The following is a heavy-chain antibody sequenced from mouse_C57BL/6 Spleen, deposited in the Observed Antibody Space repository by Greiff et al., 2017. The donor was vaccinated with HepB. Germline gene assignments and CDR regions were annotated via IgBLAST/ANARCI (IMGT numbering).Heavy chain of an antibody. J-gene: IGHJ4*01. V-gene: IGHV7-3*01. CDR2: IRNKANGYTT. Sequence: EVQLVESGGGLVQPGGSLSLSCAASGFTFTDYYMSWVRQPPGKALEWLGFIRNKANGYTTEYSASVKGRFTISRDISQSILYLQMNALRAEASATYYCAHLYGSSYPYAMDYWGQGTSFTVSS. CDR1: GFTFTDYY. CDR3: AHLYGSSYPYAMDY. D-gene: IGHD1-1*01.